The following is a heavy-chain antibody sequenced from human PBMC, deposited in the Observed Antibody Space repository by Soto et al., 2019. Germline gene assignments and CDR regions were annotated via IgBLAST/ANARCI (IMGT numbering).Heavy chain of an antibody. CDR3: AREGEMATLGY. CDR1: GFTFSSYA. D-gene: IGHD5-12*01. Sequence: QVQLVESGGGVVQPGRSLRLSCAASGFTFSSYAMHWVRQAPGKGLEWVAVISYDGSNKYYADSVKGRCTISRDNSKNTLYLQMNSLRAEDTAVYYCAREGEMATLGYWGQGTLVTVSS. J-gene: IGHJ4*02. V-gene: IGHV3-30-3*01. CDR2: ISYDGSNK.